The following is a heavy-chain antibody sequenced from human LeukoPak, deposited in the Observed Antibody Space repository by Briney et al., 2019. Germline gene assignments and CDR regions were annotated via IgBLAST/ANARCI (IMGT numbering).Heavy chain of an antibody. CDR1: GGTFSSYA. V-gene: IGHV1-69*06. CDR3: VVGYGYGPWYYGMDV. D-gene: IGHD5-18*01. Sequence: SVKVSCKASGGTFSSYAVSWVRQAPGQGLEWMGGIVPIFGTANYAQKFQGRVTITADKSTSTAYMELSSLRSEDTAVYYCVVGYGYGPWYYGMDVWGKGTTVTVSS. CDR2: IVPIFGTA. J-gene: IGHJ6*04.